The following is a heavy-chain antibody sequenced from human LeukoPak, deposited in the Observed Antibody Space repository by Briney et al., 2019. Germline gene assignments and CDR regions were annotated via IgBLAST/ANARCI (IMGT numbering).Heavy chain of an antibody. CDR2: IKQDGSEK. CDR3: ARVKMNSYGYCYFDY. V-gene: IGHV3-7*01. Sequence: GGSLRLSCAASGFTFSSYWMSWVRQAPGKGLEWVADIKQDGSEKYYVDSVKGRITISRDNAKNSLYLQMNSLRAEDTAVYYCARVKMNSYGYCYFDYWGQGTLVTVSS. J-gene: IGHJ4*02. CDR1: GFTFSSYW. D-gene: IGHD5-18*01.